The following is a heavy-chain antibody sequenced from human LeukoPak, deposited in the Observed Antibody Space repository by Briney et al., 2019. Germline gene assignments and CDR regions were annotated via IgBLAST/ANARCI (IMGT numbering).Heavy chain of an antibody. D-gene: IGHD1-7*01. J-gene: IGHJ4*02. V-gene: IGHV1-2*02. CDR3: ARDLRPANL. CDR2: IHPASANT. CDR1: GYTFTEHF. Sequence: ASVKVSCKASGYTFTEHFIHWVRQAPGQGLQYMGWIHPASANTVYAQMFHGRVTLTRDTPATTTYMGLSGLRSDDTAVYYCARDLRPANLWGQGTPVTVSS.